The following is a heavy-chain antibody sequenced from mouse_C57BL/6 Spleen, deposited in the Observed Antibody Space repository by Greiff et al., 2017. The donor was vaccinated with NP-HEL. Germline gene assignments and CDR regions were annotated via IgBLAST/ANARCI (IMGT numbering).Heavy chain of an antibody. CDR2: IHPNSGST. Sequence: QVQLLQPGAELVKPGASVKLSCKASGYTFTSYWMHWVQQRPGKGLEWIGMIHPNSGSTYYNEKLKSKATLTIAKSSSTADMQLSSLTSEDSAVYYCARGGGWLLLWYFDVWGTGTTVTVSS. CDR1: GYTFTSYW. D-gene: IGHD2-3*01. J-gene: IGHJ1*03. CDR3: ARGGGWLLLWYFDV. V-gene: IGHV1-64*01.